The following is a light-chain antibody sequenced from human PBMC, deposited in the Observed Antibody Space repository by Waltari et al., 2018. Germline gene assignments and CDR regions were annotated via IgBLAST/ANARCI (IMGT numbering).Light chain of an antibody. CDR1: QSVNGN. CDR3: QQYDNWLRGT. CDR2: GSS. Sequence: TQSPATLSVSPGERVPLSCRASQSVNGNLAWYQQKPGQAPRLLIYGSSIRATDTPARFSGSESETEFTLTINSLQSEDSAVYYCQQYDNWLRGTFGQGTRLEIK. V-gene: IGKV3-15*01. J-gene: IGKJ5*01.